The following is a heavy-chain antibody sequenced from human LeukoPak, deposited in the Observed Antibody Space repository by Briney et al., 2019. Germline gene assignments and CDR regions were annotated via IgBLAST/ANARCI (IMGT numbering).Heavy chain of an antibody. CDR3: ARGGITGTTRGPTRLNDAFDI. V-gene: IGHV1-2*04. Sequence: ASVRVSCKASGYTFTGYYMHWVRQAPGQGLEWMGWINPNSGGTNYAQKFQGWVTMTRDTSISTAYMELSRLRSDDTAVYYCARGGITGTTRGPTRLNDAFDIWGQGTMVTVSS. D-gene: IGHD1-20*01. CDR1: GYTFTGYY. J-gene: IGHJ3*02. CDR2: INPNSGGT.